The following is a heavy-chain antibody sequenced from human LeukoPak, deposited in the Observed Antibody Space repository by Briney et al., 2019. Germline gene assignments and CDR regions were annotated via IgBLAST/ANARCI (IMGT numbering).Heavy chain of an antibody. Sequence: PSETLSLTCTVSGGSISSSSYCWGWIRQPPGKGLEWIGYIYYSGSTNYNPSLQSRVTISVDTSKNQFSLNLTSVTAADTAVYYCERYGSGTYPRFDYWGQGILVTVSS. V-gene: IGHV4-61*05. CDR1: GGSISSSSYC. CDR3: ERYGSGTYPRFDY. J-gene: IGHJ4*02. CDR2: IYYSGST. D-gene: IGHD3-10*01.